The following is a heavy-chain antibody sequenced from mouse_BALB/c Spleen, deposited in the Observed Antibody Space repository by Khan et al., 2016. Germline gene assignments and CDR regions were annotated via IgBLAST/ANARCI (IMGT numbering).Heavy chain of an antibody. D-gene: IGHD1-1*02. Sequence: QVQLQQSGPELVKPGASVKISCKASGYAFSTSWMNWVKQRPGQGLEWIGRIYPGDGDTNYNGKFKGEATLTADKSSSTAYMQLSSLTSVDSAVYLYAREFGVDHLAFDSWGQGTTLTVSS. CDR1: GYAFSTSW. J-gene: IGHJ2*01. CDR3: AREFGVDHLAFDS. V-gene: IGHV1-82*01. CDR2: IYPGDGDT.